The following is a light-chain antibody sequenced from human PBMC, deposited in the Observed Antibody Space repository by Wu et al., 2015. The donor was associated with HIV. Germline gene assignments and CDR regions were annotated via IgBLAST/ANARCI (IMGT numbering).Light chain of an antibody. Sequence: DIQVTQSPFTLSASIGDRVTITCRASQSIRSWLAWYQQKPGKAPKLLIYKASSLDSGVPSRFSGSGSGTEFTLTISSLQSEDFAVYYCQQYNNWPPVTFGQGTKVEIK. CDR3: QQYNNWPPVT. CDR1: QSIRSW. J-gene: IGKJ1*01. V-gene: IGKV1-5*03. CDR2: KAS.